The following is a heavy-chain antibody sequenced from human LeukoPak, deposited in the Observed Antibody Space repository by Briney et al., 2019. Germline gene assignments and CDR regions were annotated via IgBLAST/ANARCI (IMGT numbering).Heavy chain of an antibody. CDR2: IDGDGSDT. J-gene: IGHJ3*01. Sequence: PGGSLRLSCAASGFVFSSYRLHWVRQAPGKGPVWVSHIDGDGSDTDYADSVKGRFTISRDNAKKTLYLQMNSLRAEDTAVYYCATDLYVAYYDILIGSPNALDVWGQGTMVTVSS. D-gene: IGHD3-9*01. CDR1: GFVFSSYR. V-gene: IGHV3-74*01. CDR3: ATDLYVAYYDILIGSPNALDV.